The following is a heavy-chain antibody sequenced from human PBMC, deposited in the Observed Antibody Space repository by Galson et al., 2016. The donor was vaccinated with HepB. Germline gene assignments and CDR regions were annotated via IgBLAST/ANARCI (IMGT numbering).Heavy chain of an antibody. CDR1: GFTFSNYG. Sequence: SLRLSCAASGFTFSNYGMHWVRQAPGKGLEWVAADLMDGRRKFYADSVKGRFTISRDNSKNTLFLQMNSLRVEDTAVYYCARRYDTPGFYYIDSWGQGTLVTVSS. J-gene: IGHJ4*02. CDR2: DLMDGRRK. V-gene: IGHV3-30*03. CDR3: ARRYDTPGFYYIDS. D-gene: IGHD3-9*01.